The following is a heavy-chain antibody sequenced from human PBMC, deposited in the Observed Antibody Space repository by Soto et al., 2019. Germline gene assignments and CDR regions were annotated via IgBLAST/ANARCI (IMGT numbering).Heavy chain of an antibody. J-gene: IGHJ4*01. V-gene: IGHV3-33*01. Sequence: ESGGGVVQPGRSLRLSCVASGFMFDSYGMHWVRQAPGKGLEWVAIILYDGSEKYHADSVKGRFTISRDNSKNTLYLQMNSLRAEDTALYYCAREPGRIAVAGFDYWGQEPSSPSPQ. CDR1: GFMFDSYG. CDR2: ILYDGSEK. D-gene: IGHD6-19*01. CDR3: AREPGRIAVAGFDY.